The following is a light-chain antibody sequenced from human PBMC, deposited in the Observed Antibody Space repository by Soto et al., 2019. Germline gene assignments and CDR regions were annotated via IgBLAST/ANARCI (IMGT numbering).Light chain of an antibody. CDR1: QSVSNNY. CDR3: QQRSNWPPIT. J-gene: IGKJ5*01. Sequence: EIVLTQSPGTLSLSPGERATLSCRASQSVSNNYLAWYQQKPGQAPRRLIYGASSMATGIPDRFSGSGSGTDFTLTISSLEPEDFAVYYCQQRSNWPPITFGQGTRLEI. CDR2: GAS. V-gene: IGKV3D-20*02.